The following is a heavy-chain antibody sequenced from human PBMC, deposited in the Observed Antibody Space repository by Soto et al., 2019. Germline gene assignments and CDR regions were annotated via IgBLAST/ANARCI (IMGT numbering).Heavy chain of an antibody. J-gene: IGHJ4*02. D-gene: IGHD6-19*01. CDR1: GFTFDDYA. Sequence: GGSLRLSCAASGFTFDDYAMHWVRQAPGKGLEWVSGISWNSGSIGYADSVKGRFTISRDNAKNSLYLQMNSLRAEDTALYYCAKGEGSRPSGDFDYWGQGTLVTVSS. CDR3: AKGEGSRPSGDFDY. CDR2: ISWNSGSI. V-gene: IGHV3-9*01.